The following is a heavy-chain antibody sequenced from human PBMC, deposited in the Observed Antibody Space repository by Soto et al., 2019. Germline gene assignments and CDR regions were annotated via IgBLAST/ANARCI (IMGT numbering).Heavy chain of an antibody. J-gene: IGHJ5*02. CDR2: ISAYNGNT. Sequence: GASVKVSCKASGYTFTSYGISWVRQAPGQGLEWMGWISAYNGNTNYAQKLQGRVTMTTDTSTSTAYMELRSLRSDDTAVYYCARDGFVVVTARGWFDPWGQGTLVTVSS. CDR1: GYTFTSYG. D-gene: IGHD2-21*02. CDR3: ARDGFVVVTARGWFDP. V-gene: IGHV1-18*01.